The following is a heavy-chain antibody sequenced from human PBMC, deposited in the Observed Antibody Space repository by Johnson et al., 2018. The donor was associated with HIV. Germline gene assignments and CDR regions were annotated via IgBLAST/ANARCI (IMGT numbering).Heavy chain of an antibody. CDR3: ARDGGYCSSTSCFRHWASAFDI. CDR2: ITSQTDSGTR. D-gene: IGHD2-2*01. CDR1: GFTFTNAW. Sequence: VQLVESGGGLVKPGGSLRLSCAVSGFTFTNAWMSWVRQAPGQGLERVGHITSQTDSGTRDYAAPVTGRFSSSRADSENTLYLQMNSLKTEDTAVYYCARDGGYCSSTSCFRHWASAFDIWGQGTMVTVSS. V-gene: IGHV3-15*01. J-gene: IGHJ3*02.